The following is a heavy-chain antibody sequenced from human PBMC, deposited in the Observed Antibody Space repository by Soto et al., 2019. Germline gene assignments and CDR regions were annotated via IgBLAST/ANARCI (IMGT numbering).Heavy chain of an antibody. D-gene: IGHD1-1*01. CDR1: GYTFTSYA. J-gene: IGHJ6*02. V-gene: IGHV1-3*01. Sequence: ASVKVSCKASGYTFTSYAMHWVRQAPGQRLEWMGWINAGNGNTKYSQKFQGRVTITRDTSASTAYMELSSLRSEDTAVYYCARDQGPNYYYYYYGMDVWGQGTTVTVSS. CDR3: ARDQGPNYYYYYYGMDV. CDR2: INAGNGNT.